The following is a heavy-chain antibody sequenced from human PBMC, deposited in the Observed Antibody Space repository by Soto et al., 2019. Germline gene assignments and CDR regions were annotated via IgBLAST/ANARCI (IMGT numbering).Heavy chain of an antibody. Sequence: LHLVQSGAVVKMPGASVTVSCSASGYPVTAYYMHWVRQAPGRGLEWMGGINPATGAAKYTQTFQGRVTMTRDTSTSTVFMELSGLTSEDTAVFYCARGGGVGVAGSAAFDMLGQGTLVTVSS. CDR1: GYPVTAYY. D-gene: IGHD3-3*01. J-gene: IGHJ3*02. V-gene: IGHV1-2*02. CDR2: INPATGAA. CDR3: ARGGGVGVAGSAAFDM.